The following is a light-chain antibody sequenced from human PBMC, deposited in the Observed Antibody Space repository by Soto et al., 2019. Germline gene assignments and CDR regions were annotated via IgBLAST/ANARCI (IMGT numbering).Light chain of an antibody. CDR2: EGS. CDR1: SSDVGSYNL. CDR3: WLYAGSSTWV. Sequence: QSALTQPASVSGSPGQSITISCTGTSSDVGSYNLVSWYQQHPGKAPKLMIYEGSKRPSGVSNRFSGSKSGNTASLTVSGLQAEDEADYYCWLYAGSSTWVFGGGTKLTVL. V-gene: IGLV2-23*01. J-gene: IGLJ3*02.